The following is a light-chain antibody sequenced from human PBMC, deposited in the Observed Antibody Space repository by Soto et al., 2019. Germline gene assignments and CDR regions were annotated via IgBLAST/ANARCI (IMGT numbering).Light chain of an antibody. V-gene: IGKV2-28*01. CDR1: QSLLHSNGYNF. Sequence: DIVITHSRLSLPVTPGEPASISCRSSQSLLHSNGYNFLDWYLQKPGQSPQLLIYLGSSRSPGVPDRFSGSGSGTDFTLKIDRVEAEDVGTYYCMQGLQSPPTLGQGTRLEIK. CDR3: MQGLQSPPT. CDR2: LGS. J-gene: IGKJ5*01.